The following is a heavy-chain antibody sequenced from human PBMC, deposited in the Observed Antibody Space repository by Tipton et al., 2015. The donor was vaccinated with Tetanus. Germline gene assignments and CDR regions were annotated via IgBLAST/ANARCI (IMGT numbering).Heavy chain of an antibody. Sequence: TLSLTCTVSGGSISGGDYVWNWIRQPPGKGLEWIGYIYSSGSISYNPSLKSRLSISRDTSKNQFSMNLTSVTAADGAVYYCAILPKHWLAPRGAPWGQGVLVTVSS. V-gene: IGHV4-30-4*01. CDR2: IYSSGSI. CDR1: GGSISGGDYV. CDR3: AILPKHWLAPRGAP. D-gene: IGHD6-19*01. J-gene: IGHJ5*02.